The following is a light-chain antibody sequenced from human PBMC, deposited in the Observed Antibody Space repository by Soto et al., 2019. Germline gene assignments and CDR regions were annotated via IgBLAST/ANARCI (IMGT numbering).Light chain of an antibody. CDR3: KHCNDWPIT. V-gene: IGKV3-15*01. J-gene: IGKJ5*01. CDR1: QGIGST. CDR2: DTY. Sequence: EIIMTQSPATLSVSPGAGATLSCRASQGIGSTLAWYQHKPGQTPRLLIYDTYTRATGVQDRFSGSGSGTDFTLTIRSLEPEDFAVYYCKHCNDWPITFGQGTRLEIK.